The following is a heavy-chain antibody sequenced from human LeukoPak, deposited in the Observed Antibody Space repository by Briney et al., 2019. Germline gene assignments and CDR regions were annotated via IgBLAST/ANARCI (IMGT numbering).Heavy chain of an antibody. J-gene: IGHJ4*02. CDR2: INYSGSS. V-gene: IGHV4-34*11. CDR1: SGSFSGYY. Sequence: PSETLSLTCAVYSGSFSGYYWSWIRQPPGKGLEWIGNINYSGSSNSNPSLKSRATISVDMSRKHFFLDLISVTAADTAVYYCARAVHYSGTSDQYTGGWYYFDFWGQGTRVTVSS. CDR3: ARAVHYSGTSDQYTGGWYYFDF. D-gene: IGHD3-10*01.